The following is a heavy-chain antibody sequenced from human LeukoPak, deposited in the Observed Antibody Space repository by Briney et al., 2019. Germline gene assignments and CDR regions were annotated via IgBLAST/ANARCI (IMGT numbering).Heavy chain of an antibody. Sequence: ASVKVSCKASGYTFTSYGISWVRQAPGQGLEWMGWISAYNGNTNYAQKLQGRVTMTTDTSTSTAYMELRSLRSDDTAVYYCARDSYGSGSYYYHYYGMDVWGQGTTVTVSS. CDR1: GYTFTSYG. CDR2: ISAYNGNT. J-gene: IGHJ6*02. CDR3: ARDSYGSGSYYYHYYGMDV. V-gene: IGHV1-18*01. D-gene: IGHD3-10*01.